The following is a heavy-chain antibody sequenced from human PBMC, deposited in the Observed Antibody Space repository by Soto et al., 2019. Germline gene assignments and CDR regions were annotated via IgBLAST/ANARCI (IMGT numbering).Heavy chain of an antibody. CDR1: GFTFTSSA. J-gene: IGHJ4*02. CDR3: AAVPYQDYSNYAALFDY. Sequence: ASVKVSCKASGFTFTSSAVQWVRQARGQRLEWIGWIVVGSGNTNYAQKLQERVTITRDMSTSTAYMELSSLRSEDTAVYYCAAVPYQDYSNYAALFDYWGQGTLVTVSS. V-gene: IGHV1-58*01. CDR2: IVVGSGNT. D-gene: IGHD4-4*01.